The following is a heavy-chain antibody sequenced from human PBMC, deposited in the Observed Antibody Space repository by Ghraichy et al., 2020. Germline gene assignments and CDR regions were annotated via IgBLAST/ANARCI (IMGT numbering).Heavy chain of an antibody. J-gene: IGHJ5*02. V-gene: IGHV4-34*01. CDR3: ARVGLRSSSWSKGWFDP. D-gene: IGHD6-13*01. Sequence: SETLSLTCAVYGGSFSGYYWSWIRQPPGKGLEWIGEINHSGSTNYNPSLKSRVTISVDTSKNQFSLKLSSVTAADTAVYYCARVGLRSSSWSKGWFDPWGQGTLVTVSS. CDR1: GGSFSGYY. CDR2: INHSGST.